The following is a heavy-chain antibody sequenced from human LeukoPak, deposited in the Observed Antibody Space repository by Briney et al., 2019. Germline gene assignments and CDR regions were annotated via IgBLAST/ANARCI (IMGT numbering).Heavy chain of an antibody. V-gene: IGHV4-39*01. J-gene: IGHJ4*02. D-gene: IGHD6-6*01. CDR2: IYYSGST. Sequence: SETLSLTCTVSGGSISSSSYSWGWIRQPPGKGLEWIGSIYYSGSTYYNPSLKSRVTISVDTSKNQFSLKLSSVTAADTAVYYCARQSSIAARRIDYWGQGTLVTVSS. CDR1: GGSISSSSYS. CDR3: ARQSSIAARRIDY.